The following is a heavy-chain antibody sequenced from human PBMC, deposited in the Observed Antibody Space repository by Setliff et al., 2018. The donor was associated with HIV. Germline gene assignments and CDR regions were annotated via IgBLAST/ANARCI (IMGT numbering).Heavy chain of an antibody. D-gene: IGHD3-10*01. V-gene: IGHV3-23*01. CDR1: GFTFSSYA. CDR3: ARDRDGATMVRGVIIRGGFDY. CDR2: IVGSGAGK. J-gene: IGHJ4*02. Sequence: GGSLRLSCAASGFTFSSYAMSWVRQAPGKGLEWVSGIVGSGAGKYYADSVKGRFTISRDTSKNTLYLQMNSLRAEDTAIYYCARDRDGATMVRGVIIRGGFDYWGQGTLVTVSS.